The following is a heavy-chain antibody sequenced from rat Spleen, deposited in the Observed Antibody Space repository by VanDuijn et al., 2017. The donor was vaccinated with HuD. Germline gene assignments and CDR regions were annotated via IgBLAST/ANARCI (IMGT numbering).Heavy chain of an antibody. V-gene: IGHV5-25*01. J-gene: IGHJ4*01. CDR1: GFTFSNYY. Sequence: EVQLVESGGGLVQPGRSLKLSCAASGFTFSNYYMAWVRQAPTKGLEWVAYISTGGDNTYYRDSVKGRFTISRDNAKSTLYLQVDSLKSEDTATYYCARHGRGKTTYYYVMDAWGQGASVTVSS. D-gene: IGHD4-5*01. CDR2: ISTGGDNT. CDR3: ARHGRGKTTYYYVMDA.